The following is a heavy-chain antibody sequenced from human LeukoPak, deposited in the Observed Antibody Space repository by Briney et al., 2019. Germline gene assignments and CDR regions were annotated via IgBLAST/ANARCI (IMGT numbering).Heavy chain of an antibody. J-gene: IGHJ6*04. CDR1: GFTFSDYY. CDR2: ISRNGSTI. Sequence: GGSLRLSCATSGFTFSDYYMGWIRQAPGKGLGWVSYISRNGSTIYYAASGKGRFTISRDNSKNTLYLQMNSLRAEDTAVYYCAKDLGYCSSTSCYGGYYYYYGMDVWGKGTTVTVSS. CDR3: AKDLGYCSSTSCYGGYYYYYGMDV. D-gene: IGHD2-2*01. V-gene: IGHV3-11*04.